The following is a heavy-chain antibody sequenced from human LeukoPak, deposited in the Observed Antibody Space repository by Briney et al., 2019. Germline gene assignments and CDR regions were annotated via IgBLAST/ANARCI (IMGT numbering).Heavy chain of an antibody. D-gene: IGHD1-1*01. CDR1: GFTVSSNY. Sequence: GGSLRLSCAASGFTVSSNYMSWVRQAPGKGLEWVSVIYSGGSTYYADSVKGRFTISRDNSKNTLYLQMNSLRAEDTAVYYCARYNVRWPAPNYWGQGTLVTVSS. CDR2: IYSGGST. CDR3: ARYNVRWPAPNY. J-gene: IGHJ4*02. V-gene: IGHV3-53*01.